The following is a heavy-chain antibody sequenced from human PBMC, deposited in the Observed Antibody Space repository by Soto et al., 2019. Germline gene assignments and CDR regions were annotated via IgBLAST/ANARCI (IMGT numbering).Heavy chain of an antibody. CDR1: GYSFAGYW. J-gene: IGHJ4*02. D-gene: IGHD3-10*01. CDR3: ARGSKDSYPGSRIFDF. V-gene: IGHV5-10-1*01. CDR2: IDPSDSQT. Sequence: GESLKISCKGSGYSFAGYWITWVRQKPGKGLEWMGRIDPSDSQTYYSPSFRGHVTISVTKSITTVFLQWSSLRASDTAMYYCARGSKDSYPGSRIFDFWGRGTLVTVSS.